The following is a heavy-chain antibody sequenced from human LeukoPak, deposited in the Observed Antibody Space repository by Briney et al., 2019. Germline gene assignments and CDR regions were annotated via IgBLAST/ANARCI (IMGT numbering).Heavy chain of an antibody. CDR3: AANVETGRGDFDI. D-gene: IGHD1-14*01. V-gene: IGHV1-2*02. CDR1: GYTFTHSY. CDR2: IDPNNGDT. Sequence: ASVKVSCKASGYTFTHSYILLVRQAPGHGLECLGWIDPNNGDTDYAQKFQGRVTMTRDTSMVTAYMQVTGLRYDDTAVYYCAANVETGRGDFDIWGQGTLVTVSS. J-gene: IGHJ3*02.